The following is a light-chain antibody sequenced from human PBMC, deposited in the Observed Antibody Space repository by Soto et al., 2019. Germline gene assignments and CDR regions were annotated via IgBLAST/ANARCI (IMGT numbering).Light chain of an antibody. CDR2: SNN. J-gene: IGLJ1*01. CDR1: SSNIGSNT. CDR3: AAWDDSLNGQV. Sequence: QSVLTQPPSASGTPGQRVTISCSGSSSNIGSNTVNWYQQLPGTATKLLIDSNNQRPSGVPDRFSGSKSGNSASLAISGLQSEDEADYYCAAWDDSLNGQVFGTGTQLTVL. V-gene: IGLV1-44*01.